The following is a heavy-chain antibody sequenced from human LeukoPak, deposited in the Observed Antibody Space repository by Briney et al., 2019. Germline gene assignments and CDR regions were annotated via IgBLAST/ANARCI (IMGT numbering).Heavy chain of an antibody. CDR3: ARRGDTAMVTIDY. Sequence: GGSLRLSCVASGFTFSSYAMSWVRQAPGKGLEWVSAISGSGGSTYYADSVKGRFTISRDNSKNTLYLQMNSLRAEDTAVYYCARRGDTAMVTIDYWGQGTLVTVSS. CDR1: GFTFSSYA. V-gene: IGHV3-23*01. D-gene: IGHD5-18*01. CDR2: ISGSGGST. J-gene: IGHJ4*02.